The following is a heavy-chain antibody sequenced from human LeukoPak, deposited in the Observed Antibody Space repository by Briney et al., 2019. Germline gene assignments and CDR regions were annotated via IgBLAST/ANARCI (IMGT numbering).Heavy chain of an antibody. J-gene: IGHJ3*02. V-gene: IGHV3-20*04. CDR3: ARDVGEASPADAFDI. CDR1: GFTFDDYG. CDR2: INWYGGST. Sequence: PGGSLRLSCAASGFTFDDYGMSWVRQAPGKGLEWVSGINWYGGSTGYADSVKGRFTISRDNAKNSLYLQMNSLRAEDTALYYCARDVGEASPADAFDIWGQGTMVTVSS. D-gene: IGHD2-15*01.